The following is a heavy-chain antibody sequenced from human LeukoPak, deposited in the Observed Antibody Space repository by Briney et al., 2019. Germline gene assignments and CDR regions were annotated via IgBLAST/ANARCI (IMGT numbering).Heavy chain of an antibody. CDR1: GFTFSDYY. J-gene: IGHJ3*02. D-gene: IGHD3-9*01. CDR2: ISSSGNTI. Sequence: GGSLRLSCAASGFTFSDYYMSWIRQAPGKGLEWVSYISSSGNTIYYADSLKGRFTISRDNAKNSLDLQMNSLRAEDTAVYYCARDRKGLRYFDWGAFDIWGQGTMVTVSS. CDR3: ARDRKGLRYFDWGAFDI. V-gene: IGHV3-11*04.